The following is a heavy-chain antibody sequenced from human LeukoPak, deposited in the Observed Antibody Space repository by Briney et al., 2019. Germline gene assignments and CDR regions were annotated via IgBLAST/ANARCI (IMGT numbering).Heavy chain of an antibody. J-gene: IGHJ4*02. D-gene: IGHD3-22*01. CDR1: GYTFTGYY. V-gene: IGHV1-2*02. Sequence: ASVKVSCKASGYTFTGYYMHWVRQAPGQGREWMGWINPNSGGTNYAQKFQGRVTMTRDTSISTAYMELSRLRSDDTAVYYCARDPGSYYYDSSGSNNPSDYWGQGTLVTVSS. CDR2: INPNSGGT. CDR3: ARDPGSYYYDSSGSNNPSDY.